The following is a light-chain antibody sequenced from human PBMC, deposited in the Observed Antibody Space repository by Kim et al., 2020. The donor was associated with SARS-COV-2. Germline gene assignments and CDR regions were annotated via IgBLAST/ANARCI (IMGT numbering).Light chain of an antibody. V-gene: IGLV6-57*03. J-gene: IGLJ2*01. Sequence: EPPGKTVTISCTRSSGRIASNCVQWYQQRPGSAPPSVIYEDNQRPSWVPDRFSGSIDDSSNSASLTISGLKTEDEADYYCQSGRLFGGGTQLTVL. CDR3: QSGRL. CDR1: SGRIASNC. CDR2: EDN.